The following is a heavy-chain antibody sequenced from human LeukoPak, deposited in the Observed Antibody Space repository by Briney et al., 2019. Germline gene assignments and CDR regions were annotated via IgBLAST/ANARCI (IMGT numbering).Heavy chain of an antibody. CDR3: ARGSAYGYKYYYYYYMDV. J-gene: IGHJ6*03. D-gene: IGHD5-24*01. CDR1: GGSISSYY. CDR2: IYTSGST. Sequence: SETLSLTCTVSGGSISSYYWSWIRQPAGKGLEWIGRIYTSGSTNYNPSLKSRVTISVDTSKNQFSLKLSSVTAADTAVYYCARGSAYGYKYYYYYYMDVWGKGTTVTVSS. V-gene: IGHV4-4*07.